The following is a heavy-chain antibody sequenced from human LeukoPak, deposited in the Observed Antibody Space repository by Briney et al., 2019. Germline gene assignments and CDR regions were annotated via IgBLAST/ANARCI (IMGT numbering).Heavy chain of an antibody. V-gene: IGHV3-74*01. CDR3: TRDLMDYDVSTGLHHYYMDV. CDR1: GFNFSSYW. J-gene: IGHJ6*02. D-gene: IGHD3-9*01. CDR2: INGDGRNI. Sequence: GGSLRLSCGASGFNFSSYWMDWVRHETRKGVVRVSRINGDGRNINYADSVRGRFTISRDNAKNTLYLQMNTLRVEDTAVYYCTRDLMDYDVSTGLHHYYMDVWGQGTTVTVS.